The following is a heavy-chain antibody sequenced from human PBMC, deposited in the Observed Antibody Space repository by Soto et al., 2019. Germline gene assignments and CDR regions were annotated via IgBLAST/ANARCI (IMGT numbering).Heavy chain of an antibody. Sequence: GGSLRLSCAASGFTFSSYWMSWVRQAPGKGLEWVANIKQDGSEKYYVDSVKGRFTISRDNAKNSLYLQMNSLRAEDTAVYYCARDTDSYPTPPWLVDYWGQGTLVTVSS. V-gene: IGHV3-7*01. J-gene: IGHJ4*02. D-gene: IGHD5-12*01. CDR2: IKQDGSEK. CDR3: ARDTDSYPTPPWLVDY. CDR1: GFTFSSYW.